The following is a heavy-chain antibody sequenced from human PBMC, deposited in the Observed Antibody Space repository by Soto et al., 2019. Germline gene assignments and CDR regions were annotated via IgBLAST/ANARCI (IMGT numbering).Heavy chain of an antibody. CDR1: GGSISRGGYP. Sequence: ASETLSLTCAVSGGSISRGGYPWSWIRQPPGKGLEWIGYIYHSGSTYYNPSLQSRVTISVDRSKNQFSLKLSSVTAADTAVYYSARHGTAYYASSGYYYSPYYFDYWGQGTLVTVSS. V-gene: IGHV4-30-2*01. CDR3: ARHGTAYYASSGYYYSPYYFDY. J-gene: IGHJ4*02. CDR2: IYHSGST. D-gene: IGHD3-22*01.